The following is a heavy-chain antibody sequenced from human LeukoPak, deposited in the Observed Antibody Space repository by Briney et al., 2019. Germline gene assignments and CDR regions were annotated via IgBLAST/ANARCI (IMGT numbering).Heavy chain of an antibody. J-gene: IGHJ3*01. CDR1: GFTFSDYS. V-gene: IGHV3-48*01. CDR2: ISSTSGTI. D-gene: IGHD2/OR15-2a*01. CDR3: ARTRYYYGFDF. Sequence: GGSLRLSCAASGFTFSDYSMNWVRQAPGKGLEWVSYISSTSGTIYYADSVKGRFAISRDNAKDSLYLQMNRLRAEDTAVYYCARTRYYYGFDFWGQGTMVTVSS.